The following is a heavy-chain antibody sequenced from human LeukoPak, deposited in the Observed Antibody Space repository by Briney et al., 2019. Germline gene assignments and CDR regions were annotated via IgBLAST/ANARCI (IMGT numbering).Heavy chain of an antibody. V-gene: IGHV3-21*01. CDR2: ISSSSSYI. D-gene: IGHD3-10*01. CDR3: ARDHYSGSGSYVLDY. J-gene: IGHJ4*02. CDR1: GFTFSSYS. Sequence: GGSLRLSCAASGFTFSSYSMNWVRQAPGKGLEWVSSISSSSSYIYYADSVKGRFTISRDNAKNSLYLQMNSLRAEDTAVYYCARDHYSGSGSYVLDYWGQGTLVTVSS.